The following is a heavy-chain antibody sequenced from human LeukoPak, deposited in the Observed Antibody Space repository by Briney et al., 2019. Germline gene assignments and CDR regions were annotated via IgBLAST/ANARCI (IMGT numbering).Heavy chain of an antibody. D-gene: IGHD3-9*01. J-gene: IGHJ3*02. Sequence: SETLSLTCTVSGGSISSGGYYWSWIRQPPGKGLEWIGYIYHSGSTYYNPSLKSRVTISVDRSKNQFSLKLSSVTAADTAVYYCARDPSTYYDILTGYNAFDIWGQGTMVTVSS. CDR1: GGSISSGGYY. CDR3: ARDPSTYYDILTGYNAFDI. V-gene: IGHV4-30-2*01. CDR2: IYHSGST.